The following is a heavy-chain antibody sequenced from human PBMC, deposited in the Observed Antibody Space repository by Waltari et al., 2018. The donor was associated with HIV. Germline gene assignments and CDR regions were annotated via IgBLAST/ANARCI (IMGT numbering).Heavy chain of an antibody. CDR3: AKDDSTGSSGYYPFHY. V-gene: IGHV3-23*04. CDR2: ISGSGGST. J-gene: IGHJ4*02. D-gene: IGHD3-22*01. Sequence: EVQLVESGGGLVQPGGSLRLSCAASGFTFTNNAMNWVRQAPGKGLEWVSAISGSGGSTYDADSVKGRFTISRDNSKNTLYLQMNSLRAEDTALYYCAKDDSTGSSGYYPFHYWGQGTLITVSS. CDR1: GFTFTNNA.